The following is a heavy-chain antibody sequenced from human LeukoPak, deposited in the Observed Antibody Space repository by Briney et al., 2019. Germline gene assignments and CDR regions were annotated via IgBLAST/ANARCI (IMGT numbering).Heavy chain of an antibody. J-gene: IGHJ4*02. CDR1: GFTFSSYA. Sequence: PGGSLRLSCAASGFTFSSYAMSWVRQAPGKGLEWISAISGSAYYADSVKGRFTISRDNSKNTLYLQMNSLKTEDTAVYYCTTALATLHYWGQGTLVTVSS. CDR2: ISGSA. CDR3: TTALATLHY. V-gene: IGHV3-23*01.